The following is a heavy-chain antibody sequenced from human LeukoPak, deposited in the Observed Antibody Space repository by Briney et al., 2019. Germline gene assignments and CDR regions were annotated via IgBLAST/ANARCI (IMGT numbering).Heavy chain of an antibody. D-gene: IGHD1-1*01. CDR2: IVSETVGGRT. J-gene: IGHJ4*02. CDR3: ATSITTPGAFDI. V-gene: IGHV3-15*07. CDR1: SITFTRAW. Sequence: GGSLRLSCAASSITFTRAWMNWVRQAPGKGLEWVARIVSETVGGRTDYAASVKGRFTISRDDSKSTLFLQMSSLKIEDTAVYYCATSITTPGAFDIWGQGVLVTVSS.